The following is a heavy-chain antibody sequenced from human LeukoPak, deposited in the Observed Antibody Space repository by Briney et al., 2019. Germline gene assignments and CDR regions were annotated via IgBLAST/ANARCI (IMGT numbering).Heavy chain of an antibody. Sequence: GEALKTSCKASGYRFTSYWIGWGRQMPGKGVEWMGIIYTGDSANSYRTSLQGQVTTTAAKSISTSYLQWSSLKASDTAMYYWARYYASGAGYCSQGTLVTVSA. CDR1: GYRFTSYW. CDR2: IYTGDSAN. V-gene: IGHV5-51*01. CDR3: ARYYASGAGY. D-gene: IGHD3-10*01. J-gene: IGHJ4*02.